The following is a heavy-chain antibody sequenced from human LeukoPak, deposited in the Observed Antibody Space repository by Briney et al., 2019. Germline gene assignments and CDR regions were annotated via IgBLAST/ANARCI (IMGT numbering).Heavy chain of an antibody. CDR2: IYYSGNA. Sequence: SETLSLTCTVSGGSISNYYWSWVRQPPGKGLEWIGYIYYSGNANYNPSLKSRVTISVDTSKNHFSLKLSSVTAADTAVYYCARGDFWSGYYSPRFDPWGQGTLVTVSS. CDR1: GGSISNYY. J-gene: IGHJ5*02. V-gene: IGHV4-59*12. CDR3: ARGDFWSGYYSPRFDP. D-gene: IGHD3-3*01.